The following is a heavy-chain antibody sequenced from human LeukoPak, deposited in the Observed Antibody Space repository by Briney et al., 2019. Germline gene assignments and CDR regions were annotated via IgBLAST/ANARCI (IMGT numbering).Heavy chain of an antibody. V-gene: IGHV4-61*02. Sequence: PSETLSLTCTVYGGSISSGSYYWSWIRQPAGKGLEWIGRIYTSGSTNYNPSLKSRVTISVDTSKNQFSLKLSSVTAADTAVYYCARESTETGQWQVLFDIWGQGTMVTVSS. D-gene: IGHD6-19*01. J-gene: IGHJ3*02. CDR3: ARESTETGQWQVLFDI. CDR2: IYTSGST. CDR1: GGSISSGSYY.